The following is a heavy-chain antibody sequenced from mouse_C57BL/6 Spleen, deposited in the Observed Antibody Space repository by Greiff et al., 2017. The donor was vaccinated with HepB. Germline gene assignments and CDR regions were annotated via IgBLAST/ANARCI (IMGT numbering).Heavy chain of an antibody. CDR1: GFTFSDYG. CDR2: ISSGSSTI. V-gene: IGHV5-17*01. Sequence: EVQWVESGGGLVKPGGSLKLSCAASGFTFSDYGMHWVRQAPEKGLEWVAYISSGSSTIYYADTVKGRFTISRDNAKNTLFLQMTSLRSEDTAMYYCATYYSNYVGWYFDVWGTGTTVTVSS. D-gene: IGHD2-5*01. CDR3: ATYYSNYVGWYFDV. J-gene: IGHJ1*03.